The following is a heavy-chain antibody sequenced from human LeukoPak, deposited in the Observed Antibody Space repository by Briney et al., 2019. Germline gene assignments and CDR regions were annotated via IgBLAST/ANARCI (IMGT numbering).Heavy chain of an antibody. J-gene: IGHJ5*02. V-gene: IGHV3-74*01. CDR2: LNNDGSST. CDR1: GFTFSSYW. Sequence: PGGSLRLSCEVSGFTFSSYWMHWVRQAPGRGLVWVSRLNNDGSSTSYADSVRGRFIISRDNAKNTLYLQMNSLRPEDTAVYYCARGRHCTSTSCYSKWFDPWGQGTLVTVSS. D-gene: IGHD2-2*01. CDR3: ARGRHCTSTSCYSKWFDP.